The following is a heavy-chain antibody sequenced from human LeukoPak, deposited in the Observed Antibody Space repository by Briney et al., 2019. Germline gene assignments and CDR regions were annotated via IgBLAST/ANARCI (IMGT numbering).Heavy chain of an antibody. CDR3: ARDGGWFGELLYAFDI. D-gene: IGHD3-10*01. V-gene: IGHV3-23*01. J-gene: IGHJ3*02. CDR1: GFTFSSYA. CDR2: FSGSGGNT. Sequence: GGSLRLSCAASGFTFSSYAMSWVRQAPGKGLEWVSTFSGSGGNTYYADSVKGRFTISRDNSKNTLYLQMNSLRAEDTAVYYCARDGGWFGELLYAFDIWGQGTMVTVSS.